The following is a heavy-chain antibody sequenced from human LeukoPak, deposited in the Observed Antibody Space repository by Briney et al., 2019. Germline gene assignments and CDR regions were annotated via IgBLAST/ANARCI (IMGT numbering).Heavy chain of an antibody. CDR2: INHSGST. D-gene: IGHD5-24*01. V-gene: IGHV4-34*01. J-gene: IGHJ4*02. CDR3: AAANGYNLFDY. Sequence: SETLSLTCAVYGGSFSGYYGSWIRQPPGKGLEWIGEINHSGSTNYNPSLKSRVTISVDTSKNQFSLKLSSVTAADTAVYYCAAANGYNLFDYWGQGTLVTVSS. CDR1: GGSFSGYY.